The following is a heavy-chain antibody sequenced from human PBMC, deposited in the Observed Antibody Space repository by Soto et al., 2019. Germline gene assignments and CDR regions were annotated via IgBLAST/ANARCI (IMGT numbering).Heavy chain of an antibody. V-gene: IGHV5-51*01. Sequence: VHSLKISCNTCPHRCTTYCIGWFRQMPGNGLEWTGIIYPSDSDTIYSPSFQCQFTISADKSIKTAYMQWSSLKASHTAMYYRSTGEGPLVYSGQAALVTDSS. CDR2: IYPSDSDT. D-gene: IGHD3-16*01. J-gene: IGHJ4*02. CDR1: PHRCTTYC. CDR3: STGEGPLVY.